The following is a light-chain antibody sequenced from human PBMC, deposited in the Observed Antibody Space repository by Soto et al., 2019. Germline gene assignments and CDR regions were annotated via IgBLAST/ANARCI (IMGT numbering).Light chain of an antibody. J-gene: IGKJ5*01. CDR1: QSVSSN. CDR2: GAS. V-gene: IGKV3-15*01. CDR3: QQYNNWTS. Sequence: FTQSPATLSLAPGEGATLSCRASQSVSSNLAWYQQKTGQAPRLLIYGASTRATGIPARFSGSGSGTEFTLTISSLQYEDFAVYYCQQYNNWTSFGQGTRLAIK.